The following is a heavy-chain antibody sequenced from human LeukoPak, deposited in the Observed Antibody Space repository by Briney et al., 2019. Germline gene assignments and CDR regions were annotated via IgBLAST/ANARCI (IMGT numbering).Heavy chain of an antibody. CDR2: IYHSGST. V-gene: IGHV4-38-2*02. Sequence: PSETLSLTCTVSGYSISSGYYWGWIRQPPGKGLEWIGSIYHSGSTYYNPSLKSRVTISVDTPKNQFSLKLSSVTAADTAVYYCAGLGGSYEDYFDYWGQGTLVTVSS. J-gene: IGHJ4*02. CDR3: AGLGGSYEDYFDY. CDR1: GYSISSGYY. D-gene: IGHD1-26*01.